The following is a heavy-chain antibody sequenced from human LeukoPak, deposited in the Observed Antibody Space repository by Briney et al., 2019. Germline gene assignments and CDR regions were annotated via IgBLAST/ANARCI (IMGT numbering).Heavy chain of an antibody. V-gene: IGHV3-21*06. CDR1: GFTFSSYN. Sequence: GGSLRLSCAASGFTFSSYNMNWVRQAPGKGPEWVSSITSSSSYIYYADSVKGRFTITRDNAKNPLYLQMDSLRVEDTAVYYCARDQTPYYWGQGTLVTVSS. J-gene: IGHJ4*02. CDR2: ITSSSSYI. CDR3: ARDQTPYY.